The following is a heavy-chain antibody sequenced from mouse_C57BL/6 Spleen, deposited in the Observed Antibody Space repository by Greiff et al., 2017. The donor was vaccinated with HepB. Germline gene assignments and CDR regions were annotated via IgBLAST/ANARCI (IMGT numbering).Heavy chain of an antibody. V-gene: IGHV5-17*01. Sequence: EVKVEESGGGLVKPGGSLKLSCAASGFTFSDYGMHWVRQAPEKGLEWVAYISSGSSTIYYADTVKGRFTISRDNAKNTLFLQMTSLRSEDTAMYYCARSTVDYYAMDYWGQGTSVTVSS. D-gene: IGHD1-1*01. CDR1: GFTFSDYG. CDR2: ISSGSSTI. J-gene: IGHJ4*01. CDR3: ARSTVDYYAMDY.